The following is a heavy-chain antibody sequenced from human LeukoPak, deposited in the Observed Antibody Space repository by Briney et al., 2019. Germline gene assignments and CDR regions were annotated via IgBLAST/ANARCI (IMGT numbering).Heavy chain of an antibody. CDR3: ASVGPTYNWFDP. J-gene: IGHJ5*02. CDR2: ISAYNGNT. Sequence: ASVKVSCKASGYTFTSYGISWVRQAPGQGLEWMGWISAYNGNTNYAQKLQGRVTMTTDTSTSTAYMELRSLRSDATAVYYCASVGPTYNWFDPWGQGTLVTVSS. CDR1: GYTFTSYG. V-gene: IGHV1-18*01. D-gene: IGHD1-26*01.